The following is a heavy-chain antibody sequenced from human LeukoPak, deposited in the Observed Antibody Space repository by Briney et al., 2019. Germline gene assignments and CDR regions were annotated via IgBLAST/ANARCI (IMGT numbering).Heavy chain of an antibody. CDR2: ISFEGSKI. CDR1: GFPFSDHN. D-gene: IGHD5-24*01. J-gene: IGHJ4*02. Sequence: GGSLRLSCAASGFPFSDHNIHWVRRAPGKGLEWVAFISFEGSKIDYADSVEGRFTISRDNTQNTVSLQMNSLRSDDTAMYYCAKTIDGYWPQFDVWGQGTLVTVSS. CDR3: AKTIDGYWPQFDV. V-gene: IGHV3-30*02.